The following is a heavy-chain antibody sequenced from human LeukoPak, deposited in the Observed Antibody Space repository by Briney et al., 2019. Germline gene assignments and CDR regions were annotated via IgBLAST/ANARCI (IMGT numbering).Heavy chain of an antibody. Sequence: ASVKVSCKASGSTFTSYGISWVRQAPGQGLEWMGWISAYNGNTNYAQKLQGRVIMTTDTSTSTAYMELRSLRSDDTAVYYCGFTLRLEGDSPIDYWGQGTLVTVSS. CDR1: GSTFTSYG. CDR2: ISAYNGNT. V-gene: IGHV1-18*01. J-gene: IGHJ4*02. CDR3: GFTLRLEGDSPIDY. D-gene: IGHD3-10*01.